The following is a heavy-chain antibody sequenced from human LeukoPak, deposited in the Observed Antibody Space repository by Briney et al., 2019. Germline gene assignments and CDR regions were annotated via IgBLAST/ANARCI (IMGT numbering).Heavy chain of an antibody. V-gene: IGHV3-30*02. D-gene: IGHD6-13*01. CDR2: IRYDGSNK. Sequence: GGSLRLSCAASGFTFSSYGMHWVRQAPGKGLEWVAFIRYDGSNKYYADSVKGRFTISRDNSKNTLYLQMNSLRAEDTAVYYCAKVPSVGSSSWYRYFDYWGQGTLVTISS. J-gene: IGHJ4*02. CDR1: GFTFSSYG. CDR3: AKVPSVGSSSWYRYFDY.